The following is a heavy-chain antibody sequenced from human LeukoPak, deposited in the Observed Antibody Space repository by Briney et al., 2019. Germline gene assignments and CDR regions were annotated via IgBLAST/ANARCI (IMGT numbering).Heavy chain of an antibody. CDR1: GYTSTTYY. CDR3: AKSLHDDVFDI. V-gene: IGHV1-46*01. Sequence: ASVKVSCKASGYTSTTYYMHWVRQAPGQGLEWMGAINPSGGSTTYAQKFLGRVTMTRDMSTSKVYMALSSLRAEDTAVYYCAKSLHDDVFDIWGQGTMVTVSS. J-gene: IGHJ3*02. CDR2: INPSGGST.